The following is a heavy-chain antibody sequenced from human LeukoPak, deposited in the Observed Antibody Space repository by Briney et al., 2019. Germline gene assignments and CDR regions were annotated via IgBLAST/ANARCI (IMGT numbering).Heavy chain of an antibody. CDR1: GXTXSNYV. CDR2: ISGSGGST. CDR3: ARDPEMATITAVFDY. J-gene: IGHJ4*02. D-gene: IGHD5-24*01. V-gene: IGHV3-23*01. Sequence: SLRLXXAASGXTXSNYVMSWVRQAPGKGLEWVSAISGSGGSTYYADSVKGRFTISRDNPKNTLYLQMNSLRAEDTAVYYCARDPEMATITAVFDYWGQGTLVTVSS.